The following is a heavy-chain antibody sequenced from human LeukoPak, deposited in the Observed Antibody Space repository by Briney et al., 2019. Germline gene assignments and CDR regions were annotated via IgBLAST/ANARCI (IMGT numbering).Heavy chain of an antibody. Sequence: GGSLRLSCAASGFTFSSYAMSWGRQAPGKGLELVSGISGSGGSTYYADSVKGRFTISRDNSKLYLQMNSLRAEDTAVYYCANLGIAVASWYFDLWGRGTLVTVSS. V-gene: IGHV3-23*01. CDR1: GFTFSSYA. CDR3: ANLGIAVASWYFDL. CDR2: ISGSGGST. D-gene: IGHD6-19*01. J-gene: IGHJ2*01.